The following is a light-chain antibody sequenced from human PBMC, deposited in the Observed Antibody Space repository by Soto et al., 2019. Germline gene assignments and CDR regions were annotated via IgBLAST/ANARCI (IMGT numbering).Light chain of an antibody. CDR1: QNIFDF. CDR2: AAS. J-gene: IGKJ1*01. CDR3: QQTYNTPQT. V-gene: IGKV1-39*01. Sequence: DTQMTQSPSSLSASVADRVTITCRASQNIFDFLNWYQQKPGKAPKLLIYAASSLQSGVPSRFSGSGSGTDFTLTISSLQPQDFATYYCQQTYNTPQTFAQGTTVDI.